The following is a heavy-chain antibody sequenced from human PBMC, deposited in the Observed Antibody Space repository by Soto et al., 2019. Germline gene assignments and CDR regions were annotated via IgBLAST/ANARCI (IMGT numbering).Heavy chain of an antibody. V-gene: IGHV4-4*07. J-gene: IGHJ5*02. CDR3: ARDQGVVVTADNWFDP. Sequence: SETLSLTCTVSGGSITDYSWVWIRQPAGKGLEWIGRIFSSGSTNYNPSLKGRITMSLDTSKNKFSLKLNSATATDTAVYFCARDQGVVVTADNWFDPWGQGILVTVSS. D-gene: IGHD2-21*02. CDR2: IFSSGST. CDR1: GGSITDYS.